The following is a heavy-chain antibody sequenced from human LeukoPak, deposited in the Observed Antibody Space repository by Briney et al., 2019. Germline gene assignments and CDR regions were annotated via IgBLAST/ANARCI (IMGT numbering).Heavy chain of an antibody. V-gene: IGHV3-48*04. CDR1: GFTFSSYS. D-gene: IGHD6-19*01. CDR3: ALLAVASDFDY. CDR2: ISSGSSTI. J-gene: IGHJ4*02. Sequence: GGSLRLSCAASGFTFSSYSMSWVRQAPGKGLECVSYISSGSSTIYYADSVKGRFTISRDNAKNSLYLQMNSLRVEDTGVYYCALLAVASDFDYWGQGALVTVSS.